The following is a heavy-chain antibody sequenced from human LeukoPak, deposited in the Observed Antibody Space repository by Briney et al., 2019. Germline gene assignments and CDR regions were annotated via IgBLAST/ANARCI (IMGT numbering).Heavy chain of an antibody. D-gene: IGHD3-10*01. J-gene: IGHJ5*02. CDR3: ARVHYGSGSRRFDP. Sequence: ASVKVSCKASGYAFTGYYMLWVRQAPGQGLEWMELINPNSGGTNYAQKFQGRVTMTRDTSISTAYMELSRLRSDDTAVYYCARVHYGSGSRRFDPWGQGTLVTVSS. CDR2: INPNSGGT. CDR1: GYAFTGYY. V-gene: IGHV1-2*02.